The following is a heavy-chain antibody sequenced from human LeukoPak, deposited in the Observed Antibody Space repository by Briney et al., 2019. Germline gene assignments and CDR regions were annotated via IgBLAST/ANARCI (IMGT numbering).Heavy chain of an antibody. Sequence: GGSLRLSCAASGFTFSSYAMSWVRQAPGKGLEWVSAISGSGGSTYYADSVKGQFTISRDNSKNTLYLQMNSLRAEDTAVYYRAKDPNREPAGYWGQGTLVTVSS. CDR2: ISGSGGST. CDR1: GFTFSSYA. CDR3: AKDPNREPAGY. D-gene: IGHD1-14*01. V-gene: IGHV3-23*01. J-gene: IGHJ4*02.